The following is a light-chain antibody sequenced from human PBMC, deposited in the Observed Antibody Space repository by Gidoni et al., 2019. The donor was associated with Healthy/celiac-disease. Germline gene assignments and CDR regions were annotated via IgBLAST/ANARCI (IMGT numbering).Light chain of an antibody. CDR3: QQYGSSPYT. CDR1: QSVSSSY. Sequence: SQSVSSSYLAWYQQKPGQAPRLLIYGASSRATGIPDRFSGSGSGTDFTLTISRLEPEDFAVYYCQQYGSSPYTFGQGTKLEIK. CDR2: GAS. J-gene: IGKJ2*01. V-gene: IGKV3-20*01.